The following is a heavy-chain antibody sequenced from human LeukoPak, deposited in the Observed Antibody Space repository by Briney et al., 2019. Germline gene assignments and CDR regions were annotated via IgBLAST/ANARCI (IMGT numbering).Heavy chain of an antibody. Sequence: SETLSLTCTVSGGSISSYYWSWIRQPPGKGLEWIGSIYYSGSTYYNPSLKSRVTISVDTSKNQFSLKLSSVTAADTAVYYCARAIYRGLADYWGQGTLVTVSS. CDR1: GGSISSYY. CDR2: IYYSGST. V-gene: IGHV4-59*05. J-gene: IGHJ4*02. CDR3: ARAIYRGLADY. D-gene: IGHD1-26*01.